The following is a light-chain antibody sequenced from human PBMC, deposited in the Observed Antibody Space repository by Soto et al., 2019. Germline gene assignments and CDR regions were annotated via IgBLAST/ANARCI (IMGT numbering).Light chain of an antibody. CDR1: QGIRDD. Sequence: AIQMTQSPSSLSASIGDRVTITCRASQGIRDDLGWYRQRPGKAPELLIFAASSLQGGVPSRFSGSGSRTDFTLTISSLQPEDFATYFCLQDYTYPWTFGQGTKVDIK. V-gene: IGKV1-6*01. CDR3: LQDYTYPWT. J-gene: IGKJ1*01. CDR2: AAS.